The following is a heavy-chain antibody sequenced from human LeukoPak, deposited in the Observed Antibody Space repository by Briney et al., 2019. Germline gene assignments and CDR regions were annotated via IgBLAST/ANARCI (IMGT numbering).Heavy chain of an antibody. V-gene: IGHV3-33*01. CDR3: ARGGYYDFWSGYPNSNWFDP. Sequence: GGSLRLSCAASGFTFSSYGMHWVRQAPGKGLEWVAVIWYDGSNKYYADSVKGRFTISRDNSKNTLYLQMNGLRAEDTAVYYCARGGYYDFWSGYPNSNWFDPWGQGTLVTVSS. D-gene: IGHD3-3*01. CDR2: IWYDGSNK. J-gene: IGHJ5*02. CDR1: GFTFSSYG.